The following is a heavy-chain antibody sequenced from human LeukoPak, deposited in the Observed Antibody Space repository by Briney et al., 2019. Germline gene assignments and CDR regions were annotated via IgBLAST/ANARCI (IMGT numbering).Heavy chain of an antibody. J-gene: IGHJ4*02. CDR1: GFTFSSYW. D-gene: IGHD4-17*01. CDR2: INIDGSIT. CDR3: AKGHYGDPSGY. Sequence: PGGSLRLSCAASGFTFSSYWMHWVRQAPGKGLVWVSRINIDGSITSYADSVKGRFTISRDNAKNTLHLQMNSLRAEDTAVYYCAKGHYGDPSGYWGQGTLVTVSS. V-gene: IGHV3-74*01.